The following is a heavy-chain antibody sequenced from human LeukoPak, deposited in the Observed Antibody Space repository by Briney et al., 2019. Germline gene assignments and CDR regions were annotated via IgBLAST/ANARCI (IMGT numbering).Heavy chain of an antibody. CDR2: IYPGDSDT. V-gene: IGHV5-51*01. CDR3: ARNWGYYYDSSGYLHFDY. D-gene: IGHD3-22*01. CDR1: GYSFTSYW. Sequence: GESLKISRKGSGYSFTSYWIGWVRQMPGKGLEWMGIIYPGDSDTRYSPSFQGQVTISADKSISTAYLQWSSLKASDTAMYYCARNWGYYYDSSGYLHFDYWGQGTLVTVSS. J-gene: IGHJ4*02.